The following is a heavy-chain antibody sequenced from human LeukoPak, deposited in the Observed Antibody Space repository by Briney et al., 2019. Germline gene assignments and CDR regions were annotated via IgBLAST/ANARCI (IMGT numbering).Heavy chain of an antibody. CDR1: GGSISSYY. CDR3: ARPFGVVIDDAFDI. V-gene: IGHV4-39*01. J-gene: IGHJ3*02. D-gene: IGHD3-3*01. CDR2: IYYSGST. Sequence: SETLSLTCTVSGGSISSYYWGWIRQPPGKGLEWIGSIYYSGSTYYNPSLKSRVTISVDTSKNQFSLKLSSVTAADTAVYYCARPFGVVIDDAFDIWGQGTMVTVSS.